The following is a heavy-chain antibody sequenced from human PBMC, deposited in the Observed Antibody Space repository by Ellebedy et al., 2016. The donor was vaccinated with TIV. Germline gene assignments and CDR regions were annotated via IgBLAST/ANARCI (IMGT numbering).Heavy chain of an antibody. CDR3: ARESLKISGWYRGFDN. CDR1: GFTFSDHY. D-gene: IGHD6-19*01. J-gene: IGHJ4*02. CDR2: IRNKANSYTT. V-gene: IGHV3-72*01. Sequence: GESLKISCAASGFTFSDHYMDWVRQAPGKGLEWVGRIRNKANSYTTEYASSVKGRFTVSRDDSKNSLYLQMNSLKTEDTAVYYCARESLKISGWYRGFDNWGQGTLVTVSS.